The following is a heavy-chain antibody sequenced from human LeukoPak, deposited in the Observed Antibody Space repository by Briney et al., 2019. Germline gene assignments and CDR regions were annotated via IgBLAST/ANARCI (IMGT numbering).Heavy chain of an antibody. CDR3: ARGLVVVAAMNWFDP. CDR1: GGSFSDYY. Sequence: SETLSLTCTVYGGSFSDYYWSWIRQPPGKGLEWIGEINHSGSTNYNPSLKSRVTISVDTSKNQFSLKLSSVTAADTAVYYCARGLVVVAAMNWFDPWGQGTLVTVSS. CDR2: INHSGST. D-gene: IGHD2-15*01. V-gene: IGHV4-34*01. J-gene: IGHJ5*02.